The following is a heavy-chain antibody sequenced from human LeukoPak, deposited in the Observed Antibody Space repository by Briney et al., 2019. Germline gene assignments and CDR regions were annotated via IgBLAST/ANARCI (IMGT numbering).Heavy chain of an antibody. V-gene: IGHV3-48*03. CDR3: ARDLDLGSAFDI. D-gene: IGHD1-26*01. CDR2: ISSSGSSGSII. Sequence: PGRSLRLSRAASGFTFMSYEMNWVRQAPGKGLEWVSYISSSGSSGSIIYYADSVKGRFTISRDNAKNSMYLQMNSLRAEDTAVYYCARDLDLGSAFDIWGQGTMVTVSS. J-gene: IGHJ3*02. CDR1: GFTFMSYE.